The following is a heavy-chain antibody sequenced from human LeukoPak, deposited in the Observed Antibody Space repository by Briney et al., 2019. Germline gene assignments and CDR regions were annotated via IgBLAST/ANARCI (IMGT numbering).Heavy chain of an antibody. CDR1: GYSFNGYW. J-gene: IGHJ4*02. CDR3: AIGAWASGRELDY. CDR2: IKEKGSEK. D-gene: IGHD1-26*01. V-gene: IGHV3-7*01. Sequence: GGSVRVSFQACGYSFNGYWMNWLGQAPGKGLEWVAKIKEKGSEKYYGDSVKGRFTITRDKANNSGYLQMTSLSVEDTAVYYCAIGAWASGRELDYWGQGILVTVSS.